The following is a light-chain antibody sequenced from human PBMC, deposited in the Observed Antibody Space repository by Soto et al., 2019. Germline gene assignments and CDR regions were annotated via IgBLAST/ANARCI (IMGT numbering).Light chain of an antibody. CDR2: TAS. CDR3: QESYGPPFT. Sequence: IQMTQSPSSLSASVGDRVTITCRASQSIATYLNWYQQKPGKPPVLLLSTASNLKSRVPSRFSGRGSGTDVAVHTSGLQTGELATYDEQESYGPPFTFGGGAQVEIK. V-gene: IGKV1-39*01. CDR1: QSIATY. J-gene: IGKJ4*01.